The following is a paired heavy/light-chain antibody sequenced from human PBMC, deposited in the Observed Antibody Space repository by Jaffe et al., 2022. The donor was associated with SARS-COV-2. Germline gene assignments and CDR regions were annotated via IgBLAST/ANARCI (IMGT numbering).Light chain of an antibody. CDR1: QSLLSNGYNY. CDR3: MQALDTPYT. CDR2: LGS. J-gene: IGKJ2*01. V-gene: IGKV2-28*01. Sequence: DIVMTQSPLSLPVTPGEPASISCRSSQSLLSNGYNYLDWYLQRPGQSPQVLISLGSNRASGVPDRFSGSGSGTDFTLKISRVEAEDVGVYYCMQALDTPYTFGQGTKLEVK.
Heavy chain of an antibody. CDR2: IYSSGST. J-gene: IGHJ3*02. CDR3: ARNVVPAVEGAFNI. Sequence: QVQLQESGPGLVKPSQTLSLTCTVSRGSISSGNYYWSWIRQPAGKGLEWIGRIYSSGSTNYNPSLKSRVSMSVDTSKNQFSLKLSSVTAADTAVYYCARNVVPAVEGAFNIWGQGTMVTVSS. CDR1: RGSISSGNYY. V-gene: IGHV4-61*02. D-gene: IGHD2-2*01.